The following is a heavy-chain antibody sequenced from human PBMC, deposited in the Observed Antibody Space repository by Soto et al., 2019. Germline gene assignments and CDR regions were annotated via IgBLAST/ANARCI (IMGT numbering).Heavy chain of an antibody. CDR3: ATDAVATDLWGYIDL. CDR2: MSHDGSKE. V-gene: IGHV3-30*03. CDR1: GFTFSSFA. D-gene: IGHD5-12*01. J-gene: IGHJ2*01. Sequence: QVQLVESGGGVVQPGRSLRRSCAASGFTFSSFAMHWVRQAPGKGREWVAVMSHDGSKEYYGDSVKGRFTIYRDNSRHTLYLRMYSLRAEDTAVYYCATDAVATDLWGYIDLWGRGTLVTVS.